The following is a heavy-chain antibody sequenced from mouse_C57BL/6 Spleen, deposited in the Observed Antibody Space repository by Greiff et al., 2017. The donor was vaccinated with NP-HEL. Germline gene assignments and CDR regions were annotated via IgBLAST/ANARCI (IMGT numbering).Heavy chain of an antibody. D-gene: IGHD2-4*01. Sequence: QVQLQQSGAELVRPGTSVKVSCKASGYAFTNYLIEWVKQRPGQGLEWIGVINPGSGGTNYNEKFKGKATLTADKSSSTAYMQPSSLTSEDSAVYVCARDDDYGRDYWGQGTTLTVSS. CDR2: INPGSGGT. J-gene: IGHJ2*01. V-gene: IGHV1-54*01. CDR3: ARDDDYGRDY. CDR1: GYAFTNYL.